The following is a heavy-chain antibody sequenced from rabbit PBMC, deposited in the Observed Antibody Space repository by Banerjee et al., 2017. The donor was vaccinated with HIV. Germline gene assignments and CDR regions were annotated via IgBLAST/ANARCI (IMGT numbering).Heavy chain of an antibody. D-gene: IGHD4-1*01. CDR2: VDTGSSGST. Sequence: QEQLEESGGDLVKPEGSLTLTCTASGFSFSSSYWICWVRQAPGKGLEWIACVDTGSSGSTDYASWVNGRFTISNNTNQNTLYLQLNSLTAADTATYFCARDLAGAIGWNFNLWGQGTLVTVS. CDR3: ARDLAGAIGWNFNL. V-gene: IGHV1S45*01. CDR1: GFSFSSSYW. J-gene: IGHJ4*01.